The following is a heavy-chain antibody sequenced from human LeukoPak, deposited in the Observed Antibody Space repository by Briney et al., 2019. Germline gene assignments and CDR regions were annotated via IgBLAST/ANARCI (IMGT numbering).Heavy chain of an antibody. V-gene: IGHV4-59*01. D-gene: IGHD3-9*01. CDR1: GGSISSYY. Sequence: SETLSLTCAVSGGSISSYYWSWIRQPPGKGLEWIGYIYYSGSTNYNPSLKGRVTISVDTSKNQFSLKLSSVTAADTAVYYCARDEKYYDILTGYTYNWFDPWGQGTLVTVSS. CDR3: ARDEKYYDILTGYTYNWFDP. CDR2: IYYSGST. J-gene: IGHJ5*02.